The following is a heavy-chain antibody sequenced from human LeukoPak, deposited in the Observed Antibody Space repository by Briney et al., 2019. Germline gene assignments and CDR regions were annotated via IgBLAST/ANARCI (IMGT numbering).Heavy chain of an antibody. Sequence: GSLRLSCAASGFIFSSYAMTWVRQAPDKGLEWVSAISGSDGSTYYADSVKGRFTISRDDSQNTLYLQMNSLGAEDTAVYYCAKVETSGGANCYALDYWGQGTLVTVSS. CDR3: AKVETSGGANCYALDY. CDR1: GFIFSSYA. V-gene: IGHV3-23*01. CDR2: ISGSDGST. J-gene: IGHJ4*02. D-gene: IGHD2-2*01.